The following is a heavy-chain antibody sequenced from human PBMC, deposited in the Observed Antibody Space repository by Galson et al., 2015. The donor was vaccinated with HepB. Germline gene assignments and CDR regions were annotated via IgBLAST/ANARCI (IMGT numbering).Heavy chain of an antibody. CDR1: GFTFSSYG. Sequence: SLRVSCAASGFTFSSYGMHWVRQAPGKGLEWVAVISYDGSNKYYADSVKGRFTISRDNAKNSLYLQMNSLRAEDTAVYYCARGRSGSWEKWGQGTLVTVSS. V-gene: IGHV3-30*03. CDR3: ARGRSGSWEK. D-gene: IGHD3-10*01. J-gene: IGHJ4*02. CDR2: ISYDGSNK.